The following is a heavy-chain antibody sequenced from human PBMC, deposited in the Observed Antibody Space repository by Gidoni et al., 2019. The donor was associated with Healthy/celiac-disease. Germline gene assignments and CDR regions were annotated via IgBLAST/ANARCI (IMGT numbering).Heavy chain of an antibody. V-gene: IGHV3-21*01. CDR2: ISSSSSYI. Sequence: EMQLVESVGGLVETGGTLRLWCTHTGISFSRYSMNWVRQAPGNGLEWVSSISSSSSYIYYADSVKGRFTIYRDNAKNSLYLQMNSLRAEDTAVSYCASFIAARPFDSWGQGTLVTVSS. D-gene: IGHD6-6*01. CDR1: GISFSRYS. CDR3: ASFIAARPFDS. J-gene: IGHJ4*02.